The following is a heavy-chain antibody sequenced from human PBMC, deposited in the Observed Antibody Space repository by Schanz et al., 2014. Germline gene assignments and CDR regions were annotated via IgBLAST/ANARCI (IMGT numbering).Heavy chain of an antibody. Sequence: QVQLQESGPGLVKPSQTLSLTCTVSGGSIRSGTYYWSWIRQPPGKGLEWIAEINHGGSTNYNPSLKRRGPISVDPAKNQSSLTLTSLTAADTAVYYCARDTTWRLDLWGRGTLVTVSS. J-gene: IGHJ2*01. V-gene: IGHV4-30-4*08. CDR3: ARDTTWRLDL. CDR1: GGSIRSGTYY. D-gene: IGHD1-1*01. CDR2: INHGGST.